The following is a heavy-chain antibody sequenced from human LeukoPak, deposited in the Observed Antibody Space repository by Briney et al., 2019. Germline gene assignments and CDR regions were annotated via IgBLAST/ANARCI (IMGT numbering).Heavy chain of an antibody. V-gene: IGHV3-7*04. J-gene: IGHJ4*02. Sequence: GGSLRLSSEPSGFTLTVDVTSWGRQAPGKGLEWVGNIKPVGIVRNYADTVKGRFTISRDKAKRSLCLQMSSLRAETTTRYTIAGVWGAYYHFFDYWGQGTLVTVSS. CDR1: GFTLTVDV. CDR3: AGVWGAYYHFFDY. D-gene: IGHD3-3*01. CDR2: IKPVGIVR.